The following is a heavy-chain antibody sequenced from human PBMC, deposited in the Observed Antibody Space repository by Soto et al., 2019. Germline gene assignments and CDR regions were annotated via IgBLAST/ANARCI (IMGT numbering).Heavy chain of an antibody. V-gene: IGHV1-24*01. CDR3: ATLPARFLEPREGAFDI. CDR2: FDPEDGET. Sequence: ASVKVSCKVSGYTLTELSMHWVRQAPGKGLEWMGGFDPEDGETIYAQKFQGRVTMTEDTSTDTAYMELSSLRSEDTAVYYCATLPARFLEPREGAFDIWSQGTMVTVSS. CDR1: GYTLTELS. D-gene: IGHD3-3*01. J-gene: IGHJ3*02.